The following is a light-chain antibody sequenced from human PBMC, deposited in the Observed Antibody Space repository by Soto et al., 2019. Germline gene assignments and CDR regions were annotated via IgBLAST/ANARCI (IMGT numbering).Light chain of an antibody. Sequence: QSALTQPASVSGSPGQPITISCTGTSSDVGGYNYVSWYQQHPGKAPKLMIYDVSNRPSGVSNRFSGSKSGNTASLTISGLQAEDEADYYCSSYSSSSTLVFGGGTKRT. CDR3: SSYSSSSTLV. CDR1: SSDVGGYNY. V-gene: IGLV2-14*01. J-gene: IGLJ2*01. CDR2: DVS.